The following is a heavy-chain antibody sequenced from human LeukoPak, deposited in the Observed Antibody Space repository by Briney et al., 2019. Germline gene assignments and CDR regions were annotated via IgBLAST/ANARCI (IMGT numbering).Heavy chain of an antibody. CDR3: ARGSRELYYFDY. J-gene: IGHJ4*02. Sequence: PSETLSLTCTVAGGSISSYYWSWIRQPPGKGLEWIGYIYYSGSTKYNPSLKSRVTISVDASKTQFSLKLNSVTAADTAVYYCARGSRELYYFDYWGQGPLVTVSS. D-gene: IGHD1-7*01. CDR1: GGSISSYY. V-gene: IGHV4-59*01. CDR2: IYYSGST.